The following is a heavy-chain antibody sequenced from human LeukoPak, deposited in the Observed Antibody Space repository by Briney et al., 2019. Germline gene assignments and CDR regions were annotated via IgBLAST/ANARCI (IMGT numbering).Heavy chain of an antibody. CDR1: GFTVSSNY. Sequence: GGSLRLSCASSGFTVSSNYMSWVRQAPGKGLEWVSVIYSGGSTYYADSVKGRFTISRHNSKNTLYLQMNSLRAEDTAVYYCARFPLNLIVGAPQKAFDIWGQGTMVTVSS. V-gene: IGHV3-53*01. CDR2: IYSGGST. J-gene: IGHJ3*02. CDR3: ARFPLNLIVGAPQKAFDI. D-gene: IGHD1-26*01.